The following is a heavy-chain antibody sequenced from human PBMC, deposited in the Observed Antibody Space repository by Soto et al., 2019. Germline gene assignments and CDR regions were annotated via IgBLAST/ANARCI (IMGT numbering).Heavy chain of an antibody. D-gene: IGHD2-2*01. CDR3: ARVRGNQLLGWFDP. CDR1: GGSISSYY. Sequence: SETLSLTCTVSGGSISSYYWSWIRQPPGKGLEWIGYIYYSGSTNYNPSLKSRVTISLDRSKNEFSLKLSSVIAADTAMYYCARVRGNQLLGWFDPWGQGTLVTVSS. CDR2: IYYSGST. V-gene: IGHV4-59*01. J-gene: IGHJ5*02.